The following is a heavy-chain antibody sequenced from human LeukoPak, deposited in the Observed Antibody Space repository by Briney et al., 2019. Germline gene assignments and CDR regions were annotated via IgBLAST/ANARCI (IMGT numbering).Heavy chain of an antibody. Sequence: ASVKVSCKASGYTFTGYYMHWVRQAPGQGLEWMGWINPNSGGTNYAQKFQGRVTMTRDTSISTAYMELSRLRSDDTAVYYCARGEITMVRGVIRNYMDVWGKGTTVTISS. CDR3: ARGEITMVRGVIRNYMDV. CDR2: INPNSGGT. D-gene: IGHD3-10*01. CDR1: GYTFTGYY. V-gene: IGHV1-2*02. J-gene: IGHJ6*03.